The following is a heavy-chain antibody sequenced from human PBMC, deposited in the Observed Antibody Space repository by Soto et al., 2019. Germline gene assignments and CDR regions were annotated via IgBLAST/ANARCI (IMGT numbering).Heavy chain of an antibody. CDR1: GFTFSIYA. CDR3: AKDLAGYSSSWYAAPYYYYYGMDV. CDR2: ISGSGGST. D-gene: IGHD6-13*01. Sequence: PGESLKISCAASGFTFSIYAMSWVRQAPGKGLEWVSAISGSGGSTYYADSVKGRFTISRDNSKNTLYLQMNSLRAEDTAVYYCAKDLAGYSSSWYAAPYYYYYGMDVWGQGTTVTVSS. V-gene: IGHV3-23*01. J-gene: IGHJ6*02.